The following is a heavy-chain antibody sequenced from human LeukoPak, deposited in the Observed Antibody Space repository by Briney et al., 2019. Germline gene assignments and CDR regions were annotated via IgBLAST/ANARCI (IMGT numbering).Heavy chain of an antibody. Sequence: SETLSLTCAVSGGSISSGGYSWSWIRQPPGKGLEWIGYIYHSGSTYYNPSLKSRVTISVDRSKNQFSLKLSSVTAADTAVYYCARGDSSASNCFDPWGQGTLVTVSS. CDR3: ARGDSSASNCFDP. CDR1: GGSISSGGYS. V-gene: IGHV4-30-2*01. J-gene: IGHJ5*02. CDR2: IYHSGST. D-gene: IGHD6-19*01.